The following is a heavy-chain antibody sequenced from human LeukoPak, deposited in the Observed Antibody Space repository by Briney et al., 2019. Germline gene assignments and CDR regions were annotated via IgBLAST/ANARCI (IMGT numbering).Heavy chain of an antibody. CDR3: ARTTVHYYYGMDV. V-gene: IGHV3-13*01. J-gene: IGHJ6*02. CDR2: IGTAGDT. D-gene: IGHD4-17*01. CDR1: GFTFSSYD. Sequence: GSLRLSCAASGFTFSSYDMHWVRQATGKGLEWVSAIGTAGDTYYPGSVKGRFTISRENAKNSLYLQMNSLRAGDTAVYYCARTTVHYYYGMDVWGQGTTVTVSS.